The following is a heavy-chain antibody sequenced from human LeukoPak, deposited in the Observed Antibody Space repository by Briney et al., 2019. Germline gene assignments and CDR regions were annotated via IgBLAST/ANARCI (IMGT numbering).Heavy chain of an antibody. V-gene: IGHV1-8*03. CDR3: ARSITGASTSYWYFDL. CDR1: GYTFTSYD. D-gene: IGHD1-20*01. Sequence: ASVKVSCKASGYTFTSYDINWVRQATGQGLEWMGWMNPNSGNTGYAQKFQGRVTITRNTSISTAYMELSSLRSEDTAVYYCARSITGASTSYWYFDLWGGSTLVTVSS. J-gene: IGHJ2*01. CDR2: MNPNSGNT.